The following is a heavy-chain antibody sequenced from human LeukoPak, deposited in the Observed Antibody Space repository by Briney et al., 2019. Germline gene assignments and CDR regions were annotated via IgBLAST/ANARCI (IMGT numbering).Heavy chain of an antibody. Sequence: ASVKVSCKASGYTFTGYYMHWVRQAPGQGLEWMGWINPNSGGTNYAQKFQGRVTMTRDTSISTAYMELSRLRSDDTALYHCARAAGGVTTSHPFDYWGQGTLVTVSS. J-gene: IGHJ4*02. D-gene: IGHD4-17*01. V-gene: IGHV1-2*02. CDR2: INPNSGGT. CDR1: GYTFTGYY. CDR3: ARAAGGVTTSHPFDY.